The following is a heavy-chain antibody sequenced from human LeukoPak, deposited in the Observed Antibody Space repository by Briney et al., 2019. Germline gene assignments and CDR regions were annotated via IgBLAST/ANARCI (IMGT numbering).Heavy chain of an antibody. Sequence: PGGSLRLSCVGSEFTFSSYEMNWVRQAPGKGLEWIPYITSRGGTIKYADSVKGRFIISRDNTKNSLYLQMNSLRAEDTAIYYCTRHTSVVTVSAGYYYYHGMDIWGQGTTVTVSS. CDR2: ITSRGGTI. J-gene: IGHJ6*02. V-gene: IGHV3-48*03. CDR1: EFTFSSYE. D-gene: IGHD3-22*01. CDR3: TRHTSVVTVSAGYYYYHGMDI.